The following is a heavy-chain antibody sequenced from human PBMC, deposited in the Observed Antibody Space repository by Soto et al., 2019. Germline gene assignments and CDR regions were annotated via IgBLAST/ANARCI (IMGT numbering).Heavy chain of an antibody. CDR2: IYPSDSDT. CDR3: ARQYYNFWSGSYTGSSYFDF. J-gene: IGHJ2*01. V-gene: IGHV5-51*01. Sequence: GESLKISCQGSGYSFSDYWIGWVRQMPGKGLEWMGIIYPSDSDTKYSPSFQGHVTFSVDTSISTAFLQWNSLKASDTAIYYCARQYYNFWSGSYTGSSYFDFWGRGTLVTVSS. D-gene: IGHD3-3*01. CDR1: GYSFSDYW.